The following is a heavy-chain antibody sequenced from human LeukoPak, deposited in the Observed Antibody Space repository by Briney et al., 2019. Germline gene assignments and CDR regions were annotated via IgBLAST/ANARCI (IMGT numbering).Heavy chain of an antibody. J-gene: IGHJ4*02. V-gene: IGHV3-23*01. D-gene: IGHD1-26*01. CDR1: GFTFSAYA. CDR3: AKDSGVGGAQEAIDY. Sequence: GGSLRLSCVASGFTFSAYAMSWVRQAPGKGLEWVSDISGSGGSTYYTDSVKGRFTISRDNSKNTLYLEMNSLRTEDTAVYYCAKDSGVGGAQEAIDYWGQGTLVTVSS. CDR2: ISGSGGST.